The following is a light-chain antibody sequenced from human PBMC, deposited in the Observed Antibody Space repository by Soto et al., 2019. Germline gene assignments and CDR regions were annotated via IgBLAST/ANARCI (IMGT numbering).Light chain of an antibody. Sequence: TQSPSFLSASVGDRVTITCRASQGINIFLGWYQQKPGQPPRLLIHDVSIRATGIPARFNGSGSGTEFTLTISSLQSEDFAVYYCQQYNNWPPTFGQGTRLEIK. J-gene: IGKJ5*01. CDR3: QQYNNWPPT. CDR2: DVS. V-gene: IGKV3-15*01. CDR1: QGINIF.